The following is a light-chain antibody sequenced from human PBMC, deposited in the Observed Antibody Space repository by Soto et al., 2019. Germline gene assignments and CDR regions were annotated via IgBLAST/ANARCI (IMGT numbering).Light chain of an antibody. CDR1: QSISGSF. CDR3: QQLNSTRWT. V-gene: IGKV3-20*01. CDR2: GAS. J-gene: IGKJ1*01. Sequence: EFVLTQSPGTLSLSPGERATLSCRASQSISGSFLAWYQQKPGQAPRLLIYGASNRATGIPDRFSGSGSGTDFTLTISRLQPEDFATYYCQQLNSTRWTFGQGTKVDIK.